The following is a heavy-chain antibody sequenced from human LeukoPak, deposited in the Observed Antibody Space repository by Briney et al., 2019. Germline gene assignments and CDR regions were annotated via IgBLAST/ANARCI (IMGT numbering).Heavy chain of an antibody. CDR3: ARDGYGDRNFDY. CDR1: GGSISSYY. Sequence: PSETLSLTCSVSGGSISSYYWSWIRQPPGKGLEWIGYIYYSGSTNYNPSLKSRVSISVDTSRNQFSLNLSSVTAADTAVYYCARDGYGDRNFDYWGQGTLVTVSS. CDR2: IYYSGST. J-gene: IGHJ4*02. D-gene: IGHD4-17*01. V-gene: IGHV4-59*01.